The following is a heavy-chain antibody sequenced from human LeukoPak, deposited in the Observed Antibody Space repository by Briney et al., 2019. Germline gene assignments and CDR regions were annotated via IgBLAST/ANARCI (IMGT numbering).Heavy chain of an antibody. D-gene: IGHD2-15*01. V-gene: IGHV1-2*02. J-gene: IGHJ4*02. CDR1: GYTFTSYD. CDR3: ARGKDGYIDY. Sequence: ASVKVSCEASGYTFTSYDINWVRQAAGQGLEWMGWINPNSGGTNYAQKFQGRVTMTRDTSISTAYMELSRLRSDDTAVYYCARGKDGYIDYWGQGTLVTVSS. CDR2: INPNSGGT.